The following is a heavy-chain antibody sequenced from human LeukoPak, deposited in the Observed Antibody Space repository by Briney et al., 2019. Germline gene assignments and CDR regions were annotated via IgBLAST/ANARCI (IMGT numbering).Heavy chain of an antibody. CDR1: GGSISSSNW. Sequence: SETLSLTCAVSGGSISSSNWWSWVRQPPGKGLEWIGEIYHSGSTNYNPSLKSRVTISVDKSKNQFSLKLSSVTAADTAVYYCARGRADSSGYPFDYWGQGTLVTVSS. J-gene: IGHJ4*02. D-gene: IGHD3-22*01. V-gene: IGHV4-4*02. CDR3: ARGRADSSGYPFDY. CDR2: IYHSGST.